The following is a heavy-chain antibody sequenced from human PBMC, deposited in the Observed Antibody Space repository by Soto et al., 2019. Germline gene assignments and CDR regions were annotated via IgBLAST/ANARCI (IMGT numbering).Heavy chain of an antibody. Sequence: GGSLRLSCAASGFTFSSYWMSWVRQAPGKGLEWVANIKQDGSEKYYVDSVEGRFTISRDNAKNSLYLQMNSLRAEDTAVYYCARGRITMVRGVIMKYYYYYMDVWGKGTTVTVSS. CDR3: ARGRITMVRGVIMKYYYYYMDV. J-gene: IGHJ6*03. CDR1: GFTFSSYW. D-gene: IGHD3-10*01. CDR2: IKQDGSEK. V-gene: IGHV3-7*01.